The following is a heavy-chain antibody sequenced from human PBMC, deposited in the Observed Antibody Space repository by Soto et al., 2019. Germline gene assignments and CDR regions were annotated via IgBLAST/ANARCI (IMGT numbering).Heavy chain of an antibody. V-gene: IGHV3-23*01. CDR2: ISGSGGST. CDR3: AKGLRRSGYYGMDV. J-gene: IGHJ6*02. D-gene: IGHD1-26*01. Sequence: GGSLRLSCAASGFTFSSYAMSWVRQAPGKGLEWVSAISGSGGSTYYADSVKGRFTISRDDSKNTLYLQMNSLRAEDTAVYYCAKGLRRSGYYGMDVWGQGTTVTVSS. CDR1: GFTFSSYA.